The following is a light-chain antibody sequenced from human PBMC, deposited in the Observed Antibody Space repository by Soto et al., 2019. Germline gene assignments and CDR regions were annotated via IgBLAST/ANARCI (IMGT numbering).Light chain of an antibody. V-gene: IGKV3D-20*01. J-gene: IGKJ5*01. CDR1: ETVSSSY. CDR3: QQYGNSPIT. CDR2: DSS. Sequence: EIALTQSPGTLSLSPGERATLSCKASETVSSSYVAWYQQKPGLAPRLLIHDSSTRASGIPDRFSGSKSGTDFTLTIRGLEPEDVAVYYCQQYGNSPITFGQGTRLEIK.